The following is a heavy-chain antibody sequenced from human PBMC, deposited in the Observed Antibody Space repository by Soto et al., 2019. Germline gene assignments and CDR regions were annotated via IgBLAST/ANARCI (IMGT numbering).Heavy chain of an antibody. CDR2: ISSSSSYI. Sequence: PGGSLRLSCAASGFTFSSYSMNWVRQAPGKGLEWVSSISSSSSYIYYADSVKGRFTISRDNAKNSLYLQMNSLRAEDTAVYYCARSIAVAYDAFDIWGQGTMVTVSS. CDR1: GFTFSSYS. J-gene: IGHJ3*02. V-gene: IGHV3-21*01. D-gene: IGHD6-19*01. CDR3: ARSIAVAYDAFDI.